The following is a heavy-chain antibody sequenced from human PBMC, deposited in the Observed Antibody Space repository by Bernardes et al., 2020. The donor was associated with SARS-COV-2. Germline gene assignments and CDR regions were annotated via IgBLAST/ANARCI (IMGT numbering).Heavy chain of an antibody. Sequence: SETLSLTCGVSGGSFEGYFWSWIRQSPKKGLEFIGEVIDTGSTNYNPSLKRRVTLSADKSKRQFSLNLSSLTASDNGLYYCAMRRIGLTLLFDVWGQGILVTVSS. CDR2: VIDTGST. D-gene: IGHD2-15*01. CDR1: GGSFEGYF. J-gene: IGHJ5*02. CDR3: AMRRIGLTLLFDV. V-gene: IGHV4-34*12.